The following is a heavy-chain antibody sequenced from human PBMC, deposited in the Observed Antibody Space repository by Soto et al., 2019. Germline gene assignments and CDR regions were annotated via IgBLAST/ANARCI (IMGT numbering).Heavy chain of an antibody. V-gene: IGHV3-30-3*01. CDR2: ISYAGNNK. CDR3: ARVQWLASHI. CDR1: GFTFNKYA. Sequence: QVQLVESGGGVVQSGRSLRLSCAASGFTFNKYAMHWVRQAAGRGLQWVSVISYAGNNKYYADSVKGRFTISRDNAKNSLYLQMNSLRVEDTAVYYCARVQWLASHIWGQGTMVTVSS. D-gene: IGHD6-19*01. J-gene: IGHJ3*02.